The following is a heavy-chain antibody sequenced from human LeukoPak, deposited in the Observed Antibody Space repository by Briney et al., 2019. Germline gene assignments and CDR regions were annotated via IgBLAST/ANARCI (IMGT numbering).Heavy chain of an antibody. CDR1: GYTFTSYA. J-gene: IGHJ3*02. Sequence: ASVKVSCKASGYTFTSYAMNWVRQAPGQGLEWMGWINTNTGNPTYAQGFTGRFVFSLDTSVSTAYLQISSLKAEDTAVYYCARPSSSWPGDAFDIWGQGTMVTVSS. CDR3: ARPSSSWPGDAFDI. CDR2: INTNTGNP. D-gene: IGHD6-13*01. V-gene: IGHV7-4-1*02.